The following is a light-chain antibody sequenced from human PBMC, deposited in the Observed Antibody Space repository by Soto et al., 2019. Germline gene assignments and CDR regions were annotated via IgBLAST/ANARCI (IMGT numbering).Light chain of an antibody. V-gene: IGLV3-1*01. CDR3: PAWDSSTVV. CDR1: KLGDKY. CDR2: QDS. Sequence: SYELTQPPSVSVSPGQTASITCSGDKLGDKYACWYQQKPGQSPVLVIYQDSKRPSGIPERFSGSNSGNTATLTISGTQAMDEADYFCPAWDSSTVVFGGGNKLTVL. J-gene: IGLJ2*01.